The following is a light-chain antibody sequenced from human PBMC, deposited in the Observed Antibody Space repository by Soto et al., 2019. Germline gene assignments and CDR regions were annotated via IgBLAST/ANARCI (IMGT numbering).Light chain of an antibody. J-gene: IGLJ1*01. CDR1: SSNIGGSS. CDR3: AAWDYGLSAYV. V-gene: IGLV1-44*01. CDR2: TNS. Sequence: QSVLTQPPSASGTHGQRVTISCSGSSSNIGGSSVNWYHHLPGTAPKLLIYTNSRRPSGVPDRFSGSKSGTSASLTISGPQSEDEAYYYCAAWDYGLSAYVFGTGTKVTVL.